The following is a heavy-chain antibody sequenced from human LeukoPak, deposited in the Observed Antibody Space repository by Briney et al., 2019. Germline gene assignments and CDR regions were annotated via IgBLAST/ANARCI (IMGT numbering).Heavy chain of an antibody. CDR2: IYSGGST. Sequence: GGSLRLSCAASGFTVSSNYMSWVRQAPGKGLEWVSVIYSGGSTYYADSVKGRFTISRDNSKNTLYLQMNSLRAEDTAVYYCARDRQYSWNYGSYWGQGTLVTVSS. V-gene: IGHV3-66*02. J-gene: IGHJ4*02. CDR1: GFTVSSNY. D-gene: IGHD1-7*01. CDR3: ARDRQYSWNYGSY.